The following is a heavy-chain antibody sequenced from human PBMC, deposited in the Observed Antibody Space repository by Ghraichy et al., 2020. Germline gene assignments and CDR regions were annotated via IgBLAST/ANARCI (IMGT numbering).Heavy chain of an antibody. Sequence: GGSLRLSCAASGFTFSSYAMSWVRQAPGKGLEWVSAISGSGGSTYYADSVKGRFTISRDNSKNTLYLQMNSLRAEDTAVYYCAKEGTLRNPPLYYYGMDVWGQGTTVTVSS. V-gene: IGHV3-23*01. D-gene: IGHD5-12*01. J-gene: IGHJ6*02. CDR1: GFTFSSYA. CDR2: ISGSGGST. CDR3: AKEGTLRNPPLYYYGMDV.